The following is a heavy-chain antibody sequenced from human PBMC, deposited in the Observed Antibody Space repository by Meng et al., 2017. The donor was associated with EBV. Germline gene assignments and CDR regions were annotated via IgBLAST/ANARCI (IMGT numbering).Heavy chain of an antibody. V-gene: IGHV4-39*01. D-gene: IGHD3-3*01. Sequence: QLQLYQSGPGLVKPSXXRSLTXTVAGDSXXSRSYYWGWIRQSPGKGMEWIGNVYYSGNSYYNPSLKSRVTISVDTSKNQFYLKLISVTAADTAVYFCARVSFYDYWSGYSFNWFDPWGQGTLVTVSS. CDR2: VYYSGNS. CDR3: ARVSFYDYWSGYSFNWFDP. CDR1: GDSXXSRSYY. J-gene: IGHJ5*02.